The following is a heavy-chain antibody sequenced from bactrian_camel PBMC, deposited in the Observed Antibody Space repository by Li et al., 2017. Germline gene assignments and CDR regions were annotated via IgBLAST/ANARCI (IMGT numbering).Heavy chain of an antibody. J-gene: IGHJ4*01. D-gene: IGHD5*01. CDR3: VAARVVCGTRYGLNDY. CDR2: IIGGSGSR. CDR1: GYIYSSAC. Sequence: DVQLVESGGGSVQAGGTLRLSCAASGYIYSSACMAWFRQAPGKEREGVATIIGGSGSRYYADSVKGRFTISRDNAKNTVYLQMNSLKPEDTAMYYCVAARVVCGTRYGLNDYRGQGTQV. V-gene: IGHV3S40*01.